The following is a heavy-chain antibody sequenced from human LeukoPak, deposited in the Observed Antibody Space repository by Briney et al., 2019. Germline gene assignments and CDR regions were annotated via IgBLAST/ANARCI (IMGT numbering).Heavy chain of an antibody. CDR1: GVSMRKHY. J-gene: IGHJ4*02. V-gene: IGHV4-59*11. Sequence: QSSETLSLTCTVSGVSMRKHYWSWIRQPPGKGLEWIGYIYDSETTNYDPSLKSRVTMSLDTSKNQFSLKLSSVTAADTALYYCATRPGGSTWHGVFDFWSRGTLVTVSS. D-gene: IGHD6-13*01. CDR3: ATRPGGSTWHGVFDF. CDR2: IYDSETT.